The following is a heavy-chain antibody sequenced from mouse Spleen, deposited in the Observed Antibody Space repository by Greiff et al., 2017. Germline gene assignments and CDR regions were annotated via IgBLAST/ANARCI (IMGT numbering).Heavy chain of an antibody. J-gene: IGHJ2*01. CDR1: GYSFTGYY. V-gene: IGHV1-42*01. D-gene: IGHD2-14*01. CDR3: ARRRYDVGYFDY. Sequence: VQLQQSGPELVKPGASVKISCKASGYSFTGYYMNWVKQSPEKSLEWIGEINPSTGGTTYNQKFKAKATLTVDKSSSTAYMQLKSLTSEDSAVYYCARRRYDVGYFDYWGQGTTLTVSS. CDR2: INPSTGGT.